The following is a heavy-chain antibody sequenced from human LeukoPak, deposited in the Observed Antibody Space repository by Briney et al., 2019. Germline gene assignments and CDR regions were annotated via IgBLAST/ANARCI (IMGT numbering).Heavy chain of an antibody. Sequence: ASVKVSCKASGYTFTGYYVHWVRQAPGQGLEWMGWINSNSGATNYAQRFQGRVTMARDTSLSTLYMELSRLTSDDTAIYYCARASAYDSSTYGYRGQGTLVTVSS. CDR3: ARASAYDSSTYGY. CDR2: INSNSGAT. CDR1: GYTFTGYY. D-gene: IGHD3-22*01. J-gene: IGHJ4*02. V-gene: IGHV1-2*02.